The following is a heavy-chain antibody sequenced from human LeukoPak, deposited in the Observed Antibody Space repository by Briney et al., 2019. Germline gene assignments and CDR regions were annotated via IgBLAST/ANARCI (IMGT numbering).Heavy chain of an antibody. CDR3: ARDDYGAIGADY. Sequence: KSGGSLRLSCAASGFTFSDYYMSWVRQAPGKGLEWVSYISDSGTTIYYTDSVKGRFTISRDNAKNSLYLQMNSLRAEDTAVYYCARDDYGAIGADYWGQGTLVTVSS. V-gene: IGHV3-11*04. CDR1: GFTFSDYY. J-gene: IGHJ4*02. CDR2: ISDSGTTI. D-gene: IGHD4-17*01.